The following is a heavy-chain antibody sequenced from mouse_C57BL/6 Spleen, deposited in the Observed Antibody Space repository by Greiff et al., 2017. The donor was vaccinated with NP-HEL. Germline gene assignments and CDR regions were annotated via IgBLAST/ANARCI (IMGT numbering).Heavy chain of an antibody. J-gene: IGHJ2*01. V-gene: IGHV1-69*01. CDR1: GYTFTSYW. CDR3: ANGRDY. CDR2: IDPSDSYT. Sequence: QVQLQQPGAELVMPGASVKLSCKASGYTFTSYWMHWVKQRPGQGLEWIGEIDPSDSYTNYNQKFKGKSTLTVDKSSSTAYMQLSSLTSEDSAVYYCANGRDYWGQGTTLTVSS.